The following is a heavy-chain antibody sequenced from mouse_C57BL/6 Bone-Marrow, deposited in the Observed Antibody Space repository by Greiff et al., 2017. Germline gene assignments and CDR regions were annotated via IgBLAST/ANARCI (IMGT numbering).Heavy chain of an antibody. D-gene: IGHD2-1*01. J-gene: IGHJ1*03. CDR3: TALWHYGNYWDFDV. V-gene: IGHV14-1*01. CDR1: GFNIKDYY. Sequence: VQLQQSGAELVRPGASVKLSCTASGFNIKDYYMHWVKQRPEQGLEWIGRIDPEDGDTEYAPKFQGKATMTADTSSNTAYLQLSSLTSEDTAVYYCTALWHYGNYWDFDVWGTGTTGTVSS. CDR2: IDPEDGDT.